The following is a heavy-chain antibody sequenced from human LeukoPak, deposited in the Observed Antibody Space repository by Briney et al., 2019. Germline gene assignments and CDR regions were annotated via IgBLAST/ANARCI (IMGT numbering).Heavy chain of an antibody. CDR1: GFTFDDYA. J-gene: IGHJ3*02. CDR3: AKDMGDGDAFDI. CDR2: ISWNSGSI. Sequence: PGRSLRLSCAASGFTFDDYAMHWVRQAPGKGLEWVSGISWNSGSIGYADSVKGRFTISRDNAKNSLYLQMNSLRAEDTALYYCAKDMGDGDAFDIWGQGTMVTVSS. V-gene: IGHV3-9*01. D-gene: IGHD5-24*01.